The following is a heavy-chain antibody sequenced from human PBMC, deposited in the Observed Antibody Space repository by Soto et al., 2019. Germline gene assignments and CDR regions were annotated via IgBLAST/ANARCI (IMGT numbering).Heavy chain of an antibody. J-gene: IGHJ4*02. CDR1: GGSISSYY. V-gene: IGHV4-59*08. Sequence: SETLSLTCTVSGGSISSYYWSWIRQPPGKGLEWIGYIYYSGGTNYNPSLKSRVTISVATSKNQFSLKLSSVTAADTAVYYCARRYADYFDFWGQGTLVTVS. D-gene: IGHD5-12*01. CDR3: ARRYADYFDF. CDR2: IYYSGGT.